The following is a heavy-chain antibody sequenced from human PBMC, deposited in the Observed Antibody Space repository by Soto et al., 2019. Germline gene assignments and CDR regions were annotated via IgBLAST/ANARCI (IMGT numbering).Heavy chain of an antibody. CDR2: ISSNGGST. J-gene: IGHJ4*02. Sequence: GRSLRLSCSASGFTFSSYAMHWVRQAPGKGLEYVSAISSNGGSTYYADSVKGRFTISRDNSKNTLYLQMSSLRAEDTAVYYCVKVSIFGVVPAAFDYWGQGTLVTVSS. CDR1: GFTFSSYA. CDR3: VKVSIFGVVPAAFDY. D-gene: IGHD3-3*01. V-gene: IGHV3-64D*08.